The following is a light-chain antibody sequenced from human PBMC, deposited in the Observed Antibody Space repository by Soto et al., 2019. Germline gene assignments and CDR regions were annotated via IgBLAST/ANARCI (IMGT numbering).Light chain of an antibody. CDR2: KAS. CDR3: QQYNSYPWT. Sequence: DKQMTQSPSTLSASVGDRVTITCRASQSISSWLAWYQQKPGKAPKLLIYKASSLESGVPSRFSGSGSGTEFTLTISSLQPDDFATYYCQQYNSYPWTFGQVTKVDIK. V-gene: IGKV1-5*03. CDR1: QSISSW. J-gene: IGKJ1*01.